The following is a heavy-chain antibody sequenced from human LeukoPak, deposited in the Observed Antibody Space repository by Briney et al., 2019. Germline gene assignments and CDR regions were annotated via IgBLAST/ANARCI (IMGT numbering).Heavy chain of an antibody. CDR2: IYWDDDK. CDR1: GFSLSTNAVG. D-gene: IGHD2-21*01. J-gene: IGHJ4*02. CDR3: AHRPGRGIPAAH. Sequence: SGPTLVNPTQPLTLTCTFSGFSLSTNAVGVGWIRQPPGKALEWLALIYWDDDKRYSPYLKTRLTITKDTSKNQVVLTMTNMDPVDTATYYCAHRPGRGIPAAHWGQGTLVTVSS. V-gene: IGHV2-5*02.